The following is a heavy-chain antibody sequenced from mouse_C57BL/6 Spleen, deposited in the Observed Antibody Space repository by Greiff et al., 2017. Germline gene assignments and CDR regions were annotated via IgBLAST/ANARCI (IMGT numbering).Heavy chain of an antibody. Sequence: EVQLVESGGGLVKPGGSLKLSCAASGFTFSDYGMHWVRQAPEKGLEWVAYISSCSSTIYYADTVKGRFTISRDNAKNTLFLQMTSLRSEDTAMYYCARRYYGSSFYAMDYWGQGTSVTVSS. D-gene: IGHD1-1*01. CDR1: GFTFSDYG. J-gene: IGHJ4*01. CDR3: ARRYYGSSFYAMDY. CDR2: ISSCSSTI. V-gene: IGHV5-17*01.